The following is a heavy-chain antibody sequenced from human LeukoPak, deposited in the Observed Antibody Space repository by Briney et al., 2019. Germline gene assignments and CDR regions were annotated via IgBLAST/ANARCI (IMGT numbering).Heavy chain of an antibody. V-gene: IGHV3-30*04. J-gene: IGHJ4*02. CDR3: ARDQGTYGPLDY. CDR2: ISFDGSKK. Sequence: PGGSLRLSCAASGFTSRSFDMHWVRQAPGKGLEWVAVISFDGSKKQYVDSVKGRFSFSRDHSKNTLYLQMNSLRAEDTAVYYCARDQGTYGPLDYWGQGTLVTVSS. D-gene: IGHD3-10*01. CDR1: GFTSRSFD.